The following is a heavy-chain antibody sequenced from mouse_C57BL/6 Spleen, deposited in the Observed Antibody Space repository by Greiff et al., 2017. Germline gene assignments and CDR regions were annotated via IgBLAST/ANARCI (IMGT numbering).Heavy chain of an antibody. D-gene: IGHD4-1*01. J-gene: IGHJ1*03. Sequence: EVQLQQSGAELVRPGASVKLSCTASGFNIKDYHMHWVKQRPEQGLEWIGRLDPEDGDTEYAPKFKGKATMTADTSSNTAYRQLSSLTSEDTAVYYGTTRLTGTDFDVWGTGTTVTVSS. CDR2: LDPEDGDT. CDR1: GFNIKDYH. V-gene: IGHV14-1*01. CDR3: TTRLTGTDFDV.